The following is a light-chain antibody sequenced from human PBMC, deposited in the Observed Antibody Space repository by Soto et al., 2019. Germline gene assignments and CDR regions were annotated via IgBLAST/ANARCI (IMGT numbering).Light chain of an antibody. J-gene: IGLJ2*01. Sequence: QSALTQPASVSGSPGQSITLSCTGTSSDVGGYDYVSWYQHHPGKAPKLMIYDVNNRPSGVSTRFSGSKSGNTASLTISGLQAEDDGVYYCSSFTSTSSLIFGGGTKLPS. V-gene: IGLV2-14*03. CDR2: DVN. CDR3: SSFTSTSSLI. CDR1: SSDVGGYDY.